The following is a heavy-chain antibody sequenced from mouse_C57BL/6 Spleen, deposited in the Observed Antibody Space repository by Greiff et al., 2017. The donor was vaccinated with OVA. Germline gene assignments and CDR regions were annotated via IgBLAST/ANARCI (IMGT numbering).Heavy chain of an antibody. J-gene: IGHJ4*01. CDR2: ISDGGSYT. D-gene: IGHD3-2*02. Sequence: EVMLVESGGGLVKPGGSLKLSCAASGFTFSSSAMSWVRQTPEKRLEWVATISDGGSYTYYPDNVKGRFTISRDNAKNNLYLQMSHLKSEDTAMYYCARAQALYYYAMDYWGQGTSVTVSS. CDR3: ARAQALYYYAMDY. V-gene: IGHV5-4*03. CDR1: GFTFSSSA.